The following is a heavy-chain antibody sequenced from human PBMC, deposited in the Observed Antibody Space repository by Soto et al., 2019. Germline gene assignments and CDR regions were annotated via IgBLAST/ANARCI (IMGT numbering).Heavy chain of an antibody. CDR1: GYTLTSYG. CDR3: ARDVGTTGNWFDP. Sequence: XSVKLAYKASGYTLTSYGIGWVRQAPGQGLEWMGWISAYNGNTNYAQKLQGRVTMTTDTSTSTAYMELRSLRSDDTAVYYCARDVGTTGNWFDPWGQGTLVTVSS. J-gene: IGHJ5*02. V-gene: IGHV1-18*04. CDR2: ISAYNGNT. D-gene: IGHD4-17*01.